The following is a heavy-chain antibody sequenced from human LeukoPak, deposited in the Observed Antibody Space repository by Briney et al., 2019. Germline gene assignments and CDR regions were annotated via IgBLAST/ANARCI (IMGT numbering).Heavy chain of an antibody. CDR3: AREVGYCSSTSCSGIDY. CDR2: ISAYNGNT. CDR1: GYTFTSYG. Sequence: GASVKVSCKASGYTFTSYGISWVRQAPGRGLEWMGWISAYNGNTNYAQKLQGRVTMTTDTSTSTAYMELRSLRSDDTAVYYCAREVGYCSSTSCSGIDYWGQGTLVTVSS. D-gene: IGHD2-2*01. V-gene: IGHV1-18*01. J-gene: IGHJ4*02.